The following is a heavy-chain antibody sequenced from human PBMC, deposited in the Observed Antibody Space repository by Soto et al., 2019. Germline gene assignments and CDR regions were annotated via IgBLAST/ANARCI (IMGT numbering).Heavy chain of an antibody. CDR3: AKATSDFLEYYGMDV. J-gene: IGHJ6*02. V-gene: IGHV3-23*01. CDR1: GFTFSSYA. D-gene: IGHD3-3*01. Sequence: GGSLRLSCAASGFTFSSYAMSWVRQAPGKGLEWVSAISGSGGSTYYADSVKGRFTISRDNSKNTLYLQMNSLRAEDTAVYYCAKATSDFLEYYGMDVWGQGTTVTVSS. CDR2: ISGSGGST.